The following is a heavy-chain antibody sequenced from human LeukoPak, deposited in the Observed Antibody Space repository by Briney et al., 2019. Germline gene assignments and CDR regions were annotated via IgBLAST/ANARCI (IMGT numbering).Heavy chain of an antibody. Sequence: GESLKISCKGSGYSFTSYWLGWVGQMPGKGLEWMGLIYPCYSDTRYSPSFQGQVTISADKSISTAYLQWSSLKASDTAMYYCARLGYYDSSGYYLDYWGQGNLVTVSS. D-gene: IGHD3-22*01. CDR1: GYSFTSYW. CDR2: IYPCYSDT. V-gene: IGHV5-51*01. J-gene: IGHJ4*02. CDR3: ARLGYYDSSGYYLDY.